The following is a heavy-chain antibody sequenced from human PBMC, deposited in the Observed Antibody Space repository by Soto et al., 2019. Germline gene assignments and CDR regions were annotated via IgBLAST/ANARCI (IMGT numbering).Heavy chain of an antibody. J-gene: IGHJ6*02. D-gene: IGHD3-10*01. V-gene: IGHV3-30*18. Sequence: QPGGSLRLSCAASGFTFSSYGMHWVRQAPGKGLEWVAVISYDGSNKYYADSVKGRFTISRDNSKNTLYLQMNSLRAEDTAVYYCAKDMVRGSRGMDVWGQGTTVTVS. CDR1: GFTFSSYG. CDR2: ISYDGSNK. CDR3: AKDMVRGSRGMDV.